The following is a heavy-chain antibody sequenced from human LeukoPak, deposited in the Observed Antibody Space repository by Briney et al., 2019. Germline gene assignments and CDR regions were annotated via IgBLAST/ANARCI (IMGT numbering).Heavy chain of an antibody. CDR3: ARLVWGSLTGYYFDY. V-gene: IGHV4-34*01. CDR1: GGSFSGYY. D-gene: IGHD3-16*01. J-gene: IGHJ4*02. Sequence: SETLSLTCAVYGGSFSGYYWGWIRQPPGKGLEWIGNIYHSGSTYYNPSLKSRVTISVDTSKNQFSLKLSSVTAADTAVYYCARLVWGSLTGYYFDYGGQGTLVTVSS. CDR2: IYHSGST.